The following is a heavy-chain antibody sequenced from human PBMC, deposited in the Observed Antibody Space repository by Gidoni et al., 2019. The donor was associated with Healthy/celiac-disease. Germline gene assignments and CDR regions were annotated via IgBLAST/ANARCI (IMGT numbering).Heavy chain of an antibody. Sequence: QVQLVESGGGVVQPGRSLRLSCAASVFTFSSYGMHWVRQAPGKGLGWVAVRRYDGSNKYDADSVKGRFTISRDNSKNTLYLQMNSRRAEDTAVYYCARRYYYYGMDVWGQGTTVTVSS. V-gene: IGHV3-33*01. J-gene: IGHJ6*02. CDR3: ARRYYYYGMDV. CDR2: RRYDGSNK. CDR1: VFTFSSYG.